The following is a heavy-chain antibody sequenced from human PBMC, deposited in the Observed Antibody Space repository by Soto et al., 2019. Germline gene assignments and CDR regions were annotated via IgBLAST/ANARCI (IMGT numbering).Heavy chain of an antibody. V-gene: IGHV4-4*02. CDR1: SGSISSSNW. CDR2: IYHSGST. Sequence: SETLSLTCAVSSGSISSSNWWSWVRQPPGKGLEWIGEIYHSGSTNYNPSLKSRVTISVDKSKNQFSLKLSSVTAADTAVYYCARGAGYSNGPYYFDYWGQGTLVTVSS. CDR3: ARGAGYSNGPYYFDY. J-gene: IGHJ4*02. D-gene: IGHD6-19*01.